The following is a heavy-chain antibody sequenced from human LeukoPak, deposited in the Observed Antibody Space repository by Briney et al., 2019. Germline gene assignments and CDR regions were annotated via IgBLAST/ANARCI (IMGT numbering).Heavy chain of an antibody. CDR2: FYYSGST. Sequence: SETLSLTCTVSGGSISSYYWSWIRQPPGKGLEWIGYFYYSGSTNYNPSLKSRVTISVDTSKNQLSLKLTSVTAADTAVYYCARETSQKGAHYMDVWGKGTTVTISS. D-gene: IGHD3-16*01. CDR3: ARETSQKGAHYMDV. V-gene: IGHV4-59*01. CDR1: GGSISSYY. J-gene: IGHJ6*03.